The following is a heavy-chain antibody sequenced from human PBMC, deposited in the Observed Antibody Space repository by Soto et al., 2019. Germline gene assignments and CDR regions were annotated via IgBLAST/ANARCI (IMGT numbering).Heavy chain of an antibody. CDR2: ISGSGDST. V-gene: IGHV3-23*01. Sequence: EVQLLESGGGLVQPGGSLRLSCAASGFTFSSYAMSWVRQAPGKGLEWVSAISGSGDSTYYADSVKGRFTISRDNSKNTVYRQMNSLRGEDTAVYYWASRGSGSYYDYWGQGTLVTVSS. CDR1: GFTFSSYA. J-gene: IGHJ4*02. CDR3: ASRGSGSYYDY. D-gene: IGHD1-26*01.